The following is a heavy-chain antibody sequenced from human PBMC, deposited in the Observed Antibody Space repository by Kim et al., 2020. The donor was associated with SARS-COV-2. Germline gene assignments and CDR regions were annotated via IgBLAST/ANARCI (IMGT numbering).Heavy chain of an antibody. V-gene: IGHV3-33*01. CDR2: IWYDGSNK. Sequence: GGSLRLSCAASGFTFSSYGIHWVRQAPGKGLEWVAVIWYDGSNKYYADSVKGRFTISRDNSKNTLYLQMNSLRAEDTAVYYCSRVMDCCSGCNFYFAYG. CDR3: SRVMDCCSGCNFYFAYG. CDR1: GFTFSSYG. J-gene: IGHJ6*01. D-gene: IGHD6-25*01.